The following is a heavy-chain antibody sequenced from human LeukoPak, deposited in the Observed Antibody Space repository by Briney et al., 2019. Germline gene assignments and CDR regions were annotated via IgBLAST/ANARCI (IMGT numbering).Heavy chain of an antibody. CDR3: ARHKRGGSGTYYGFHYFDY. D-gene: IGHD3-10*01. CDR2: IDYSGST. J-gene: IGHJ4*02. V-gene: IGHV4-59*08. CDR1: GGSIRSFS. Sequence: SETLSLTCTVSGGSIRSFSWSWIRQPPGEGLEWVGYIDYSGSTNYNPSLKSRVTISVDTSKNQFSLKLSSVTAADTAAYYCARHKRGGSGTYYGFHYFDYWGQGTLVTVSS.